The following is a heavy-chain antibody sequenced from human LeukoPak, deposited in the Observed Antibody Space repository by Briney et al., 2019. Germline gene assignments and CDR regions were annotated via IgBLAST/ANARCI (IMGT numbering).Heavy chain of an antibody. CDR1: GFTFSSYS. D-gene: IGHD6-19*01. V-gene: IGHV3-48*02. CDR2: ISSSSSTI. J-gene: IGHJ3*02. CDR3: ARGYYSGRGAFDI. Sequence: GGSLRLSCAASGFTFSSYSMNWVRQAPGKGLEWVSYISSSSSTIYYADSVKGRFTISRDNAKNSLYLRMNSLRDEDTAVYYCARGYYSGRGAFDIWGQGTMVTVSS.